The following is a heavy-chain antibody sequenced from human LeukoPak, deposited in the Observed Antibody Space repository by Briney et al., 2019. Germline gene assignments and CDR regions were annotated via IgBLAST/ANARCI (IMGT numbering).Heavy chain of an antibody. CDR1: GGSISSYY. V-gene: IGHV4-4*07. J-gene: IGHJ4*02. CDR2: IYTCGST. CDR3: ARGYCSSTSCYDDY. Sequence: KSSETLSLTCTVSGGSISSYYWSWIRQPAGKGLEWIGRIYTCGSTNYNPSLKSRVTMSVDTSKNQFSLKLSSVTAADTAVYYCARGYCSSTSCYDDYWGQGTLVTVSS. D-gene: IGHD2-2*01.